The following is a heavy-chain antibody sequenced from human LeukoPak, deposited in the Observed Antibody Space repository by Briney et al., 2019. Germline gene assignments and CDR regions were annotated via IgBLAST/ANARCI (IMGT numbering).Heavy chain of an antibody. Sequence: SETLSLTCTVYSRSISSYYWMCLRPPAGKGWVWIGCIYSSGRNNYNPSLKSRVTMSLDTSKHQFSLKLSSVTAADTAVYYCARTHLDLIAAAGSIWFHPWGQGTLVTVSS. J-gene: IGHJ5*02. CDR2: IYSSGRN. CDR1: SRSISSYY. V-gene: IGHV4-4*07. D-gene: IGHD6-13*01. CDR3: ARTHLDLIAAAGSIWFHP.